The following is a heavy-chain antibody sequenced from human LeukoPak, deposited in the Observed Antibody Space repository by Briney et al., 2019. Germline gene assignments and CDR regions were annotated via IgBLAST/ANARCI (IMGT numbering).Heavy chain of an antibody. CDR1: GFTFSTYS. D-gene: IGHD4-11*01. CDR3: ARGLDQYFDY. CDR2: ISSSSSYI. J-gene: IGHJ4*02. Sequence: GGSLRLSCAAPGFTFSTYSMNWVRQAPGKGLEWVSSISSSSSYIYYADSVKGRFTISRDNAKNSLYLQMNSLRAEDTAVYYCARGLDQYFDYWGQGTLVTVSS. V-gene: IGHV3-21*01.